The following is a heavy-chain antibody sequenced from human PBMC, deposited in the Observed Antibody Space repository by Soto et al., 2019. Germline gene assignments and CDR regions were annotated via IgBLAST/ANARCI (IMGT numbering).Heavy chain of an antibody. CDR3: ARDLMEGHPSGSY. Sequence: EVRLMESGGGWVQPGGSLRLSCAASGFSFSTYNMDWVRQAPGKRPEWIAYISTTSFTIYYADSVKGRFTISRDNDRNSLYLQMNSLRAEDTALYYCARDLMEGHPSGSYWGQGTLVTVSS. D-gene: IGHD3-10*01. CDR2: ISTTSFTI. V-gene: IGHV3-48*01. J-gene: IGHJ4*02. CDR1: GFSFSTYN.